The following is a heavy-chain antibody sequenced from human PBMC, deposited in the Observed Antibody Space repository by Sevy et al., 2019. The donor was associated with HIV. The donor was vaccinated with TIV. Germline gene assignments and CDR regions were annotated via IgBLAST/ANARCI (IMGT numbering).Heavy chain of an antibody. CDR1: GFTFSNAW. CDR3: TTTYYYDSSGYDPNDY. Sequence: GGSLRLSCAASGFTFSNAWMSWVRQAPGKGLEWVGRIKSKTDGGTTDYAAPVKGRFTISRKDSKNTLYLQMNSLKTEDTAVYYCTTTYYYDSSGYDPNDYWGQGTLVTVSS. CDR2: IKSKTDGGTT. V-gene: IGHV3-15*01. D-gene: IGHD3-22*01. J-gene: IGHJ4*02.